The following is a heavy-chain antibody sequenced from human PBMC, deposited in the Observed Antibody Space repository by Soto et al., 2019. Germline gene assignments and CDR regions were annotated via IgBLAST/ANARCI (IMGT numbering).Heavy chain of an antibody. D-gene: IGHD6-19*01. V-gene: IGHV4-39*01. CDR2: IQYGGTT. J-gene: IGHJ4*02. Sequence: HLQLQESGPGLVKASETMSLTCTVSGGSITRNNHFWGWIRQSQGKGLEWIGSIQYGGTTNYNPSLTSRVIMSADTSKTQFSLMMNSVTAADTAVYYCARLGSSGWYQGSYFDYWGQGTLVTVSS. CDR1: GGSITRNNHF. CDR3: ARLGSSGWYQGSYFDY.